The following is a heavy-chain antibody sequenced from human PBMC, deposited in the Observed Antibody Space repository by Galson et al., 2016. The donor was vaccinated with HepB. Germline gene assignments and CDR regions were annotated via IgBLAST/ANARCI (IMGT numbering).Heavy chain of an antibody. V-gene: IGHV5-10-1*01. CDR1: GYSFTSYW. CDR3: ATHRGGRTYNYYPTIP. CDR2: IDPSDSYT. Sequence: QSGAEVKKSGESLRISCKGSGYSFTSYWISWVRQMPGKGLEWMGRIDPSDSYTNYSPSFQGHVTISADKSVTTAYLQWSSLKAPDTAMYYCATHRGGRTYNYYPTIPWGQGTLVTVSS. J-gene: IGHJ5*02. D-gene: IGHD5-18*01.